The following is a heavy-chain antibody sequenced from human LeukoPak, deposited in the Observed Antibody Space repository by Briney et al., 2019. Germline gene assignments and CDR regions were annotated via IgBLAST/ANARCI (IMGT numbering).Heavy chain of an antibody. CDR1: GFTFSSYS. Sequence: GGSLRLSCAASGFTFSSYSMNWVRQAPGKGLEWVSSICSSGSTIYYADSVKGRFTISRDNAKNSLYLQMNSLRAEDTAVYYCAREGSYGLGSYFDYWGQGTLVTVSS. D-gene: IGHD3-10*01. J-gene: IGHJ4*02. CDR3: AREGSYGLGSYFDY. CDR2: ICSSGSTI. V-gene: IGHV3-48*04.